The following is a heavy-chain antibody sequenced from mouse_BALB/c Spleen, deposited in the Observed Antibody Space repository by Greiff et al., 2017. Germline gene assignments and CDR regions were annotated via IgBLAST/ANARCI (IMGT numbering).Heavy chain of an antibody. CDR3: ARHDDYYGPFDY. V-gene: IGHV5-6-5*01. J-gene: IGHJ2*01. CDR2: ISSGGST. CDR1: GFTFSSYA. D-gene: IGHD2-1*01. Sequence: EVKVVESGGGLVKPGGSLKLSCAASGFTFSSYAMSWVCQTPEKRLEWVASISSGGSTYYPDSVKGRFTISRDNARNILYLQMSSLRSEDTAMYYCARHDDYYGPFDYWGQGTTLTVSS.